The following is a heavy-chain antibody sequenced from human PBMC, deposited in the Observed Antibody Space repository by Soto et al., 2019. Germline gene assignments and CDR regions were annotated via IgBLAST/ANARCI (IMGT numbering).Heavy chain of an antibody. Sequence: PSETLSLTWAVDGGSFSGYYWSWIRQPPGKGLEWFGEINHSGSTNYNPSVKSRVTILVDTSKNQFSLKLSSVTAADTAVYYCARGHSRSGSYSYYYYGMDVWGQGTTVPVSS. V-gene: IGHV4-34*01. CDR3: ARGHSRSGSYSYYYYGMDV. J-gene: IGHJ6*02. D-gene: IGHD3-10*01. CDR1: GGSFSGYY. CDR2: INHSGST.